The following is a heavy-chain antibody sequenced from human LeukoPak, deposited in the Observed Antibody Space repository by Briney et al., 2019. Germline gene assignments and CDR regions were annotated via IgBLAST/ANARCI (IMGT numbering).Heavy chain of an antibody. J-gene: IGHJ6*03. CDR2: ISAYNGNT. Sequence: GASVKVSCKASGYTFTSYGISWVRQAPGQGLEWMGWISAYNGNTNYAQKLQGRVTMTTDTSTSTAYMELRSLRSDDTAVYYCARVALYQLYYYYMDVWGKGTTVTVSS. D-gene: IGHD2-2*01. CDR3: ARVALYQLYYYYMDV. CDR1: GYTFTSYG. V-gene: IGHV1-18*01.